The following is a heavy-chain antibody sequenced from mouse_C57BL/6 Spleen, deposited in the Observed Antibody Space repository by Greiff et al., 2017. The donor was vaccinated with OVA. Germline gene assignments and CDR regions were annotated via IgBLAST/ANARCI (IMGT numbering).Heavy chain of an antibody. J-gene: IGHJ2*01. Sequence: VHLVEPGAELMKPGASVKLSCKASGYTFTGYWIAWVKQRPGHGLEWIGEIYPGSGSTNYNEKFKGKATFTADTSSITAYMQLSSLTAEDSAIYYCAWGGYFDYWGQGTTLTVSS. CDR1: GYTFTGYW. CDR2: IYPGSGST. V-gene: IGHV1-9*01. CDR3: AWGGYFDY.